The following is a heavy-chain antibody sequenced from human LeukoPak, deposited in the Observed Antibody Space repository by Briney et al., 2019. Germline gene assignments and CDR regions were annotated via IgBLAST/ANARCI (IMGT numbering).Heavy chain of an antibody. V-gene: IGHV3-23*01. Sequence: GGSLRLSCAASGFTFSSYAMSWVRQAPGKGLEWVSSISGSGGSTYYADSVKGLFTISRDNSKNTLYLQMNSLRAEDTAVYYCAKDFYGSGSWLDAFDIWGQGTMVTVSS. J-gene: IGHJ3*02. CDR2: ISGSGGST. D-gene: IGHD3-10*01. CDR3: AKDFYGSGSWLDAFDI. CDR1: GFTFSSYA.